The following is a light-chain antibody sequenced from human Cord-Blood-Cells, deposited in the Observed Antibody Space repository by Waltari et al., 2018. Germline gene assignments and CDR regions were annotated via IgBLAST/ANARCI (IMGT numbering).Light chain of an antibody. J-gene: IGKJ5*01. V-gene: IGKV1-33*01. CDR2: DAS. CDR1: QDISNY. CDR3: QQYDNLPIT. Sequence: DLQMNKSPSSLPASVGDRVTITCQASQDISNYLNWYQQKPGKAPKLLIYDASNLETGVPSRFSGSGSGTDFTFTISSLQPEDIATYYCQQYDNLPITFGQGTRLEIK.